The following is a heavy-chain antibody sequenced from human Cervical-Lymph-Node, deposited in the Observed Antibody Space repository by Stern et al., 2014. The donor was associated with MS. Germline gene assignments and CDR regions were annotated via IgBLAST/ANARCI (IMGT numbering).Heavy chain of an antibody. CDR2: ISAYNGNT. D-gene: IGHD2-15*01. V-gene: IGHV1-18*01. Sequence: VQLVQSGAEVKKPGASVKDSCKASGYTFTSYGISWVRQAPGQELAGMRWISAYNGNTNYAQKLQGIVAMTTDTSASTAYMELRSLRSDDTAVYYCARGLLGSENAFDIWGQGTMVTVSS. J-gene: IGHJ3*02. CDR1: GYTFTSYG. CDR3: ARGLLGSENAFDI.